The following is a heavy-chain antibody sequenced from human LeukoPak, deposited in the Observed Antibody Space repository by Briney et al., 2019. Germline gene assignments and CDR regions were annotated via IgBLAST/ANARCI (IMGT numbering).Heavy chain of an antibody. CDR1: GGSISSSSYY. D-gene: IGHD6-19*01. Sequence: SETLSLTCTVSGGSISSSSYYWGWIRQPPGKGLEWIGSIYYTGYTGYNPSLKSRVTISLDTSKNQFSLRLSSVTAADTAVYYCARGTWSAGMNMRGYYFDYWGQGTLVTVSS. CDR2: IYYTGYT. CDR3: ARGTWSAGMNMRGYYFDY. J-gene: IGHJ4*02. V-gene: IGHV4-39*07.